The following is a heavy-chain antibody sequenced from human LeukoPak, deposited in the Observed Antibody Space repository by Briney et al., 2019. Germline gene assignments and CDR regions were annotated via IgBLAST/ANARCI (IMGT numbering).Heavy chain of an antibody. Sequence: GGSLRLSCAASGFTFSTYWMSWVRQAPGKGPEWVANIKQDGNEKYYVESVKGRFTISRDNAKNSLYLQMNSLRAEDTAVYYCARQSESSSSWYAEYFQHWGQGTLVTVSS. CDR3: ARQSESSSSWYAEYFQH. J-gene: IGHJ1*01. CDR1: GFTFSTYW. V-gene: IGHV3-7*01. CDR2: IKQDGNEK. D-gene: IGHD6-13*01.